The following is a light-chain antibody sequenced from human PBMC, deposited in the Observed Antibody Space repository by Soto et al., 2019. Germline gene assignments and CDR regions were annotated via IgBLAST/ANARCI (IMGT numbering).Light chain of an antibody. J-gene: IGKJ1*01. CDR1: QSISSY. V-gene: IGKV1-39*01. Sequence: DIQMTQSPSSLSASVGDRVTITCQASQSISSYLNWYQQKPGKAPKLLIYAASSLQSGVPSRFSGSGSGTDFTLTISSLQPEDFATYYCQQSYSTPWTFGQGTMV. CDR2: AAS. CDR3: QQSYSTPWT.